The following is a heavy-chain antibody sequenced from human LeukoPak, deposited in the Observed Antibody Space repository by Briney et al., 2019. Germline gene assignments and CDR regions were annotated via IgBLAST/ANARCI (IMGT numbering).Heavy chain of an antibody. CDR2: ISAYNGDT. J-gene: IGHJ4*02. V-gene: IGHV1-18*04. D-gene: IGHD6-19*01. Sequence: ASVRVSCKASGFTFRNYGISWVRQAPGQGLEWMGWISAYNGDTKFAQKLQGRVTMTTYTPTSTAYMELRDLRSDDTAMYFCARDPSNTSGRNVYFDFWGQGTVVTVSS. CDR1: GFTFRNYG. CDR3: ARDPSNTSGRNVYFDF.